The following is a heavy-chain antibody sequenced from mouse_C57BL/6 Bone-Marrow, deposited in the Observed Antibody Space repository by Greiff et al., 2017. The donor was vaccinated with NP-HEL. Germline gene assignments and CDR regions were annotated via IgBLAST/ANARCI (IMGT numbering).Heavy chain of an antibody. Sequence: EVQLVESGAGLVKPGGSLKLSCAASGFTFSSYAMSWVRQTPEKRLEWVATISDGGSYTYYPDNVKGRFTISRDNAKNNLYLQMSHLKSEDTAMYYCARTGNYYAMDYWGQGTSVTVSS. CDR3: ARTGNYYAMDY. CDR1: GFTFSSYA. J-gene: IGHJ4*01. D-gene: IGHD4-1*01. CDR2: ISDGGSYT. V-gene: IGHV5-4*01.